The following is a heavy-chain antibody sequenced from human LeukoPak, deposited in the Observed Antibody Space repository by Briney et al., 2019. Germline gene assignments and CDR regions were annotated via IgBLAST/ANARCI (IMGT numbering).Heavy chain of an antibody. CDR1: RFTFSSYW. D-gene: IGHD4-11*01. CDR2: IKQDGSEK. CDR3: AKQYSNYGSYYYGMDV. J-gene: IGHJ6*02. Sequence: PGGSLRLSCAASRFTFSSYWMSWVRQAPGKGLEWVANIKQDGSEKYYVDSVKGRFTISRDNAKNSLYLQMNSLGTEDTAVYYCAKQYSNYGSYYYGMDVWGQGTTVTVSS. V-gene: IGHV3-7*01.